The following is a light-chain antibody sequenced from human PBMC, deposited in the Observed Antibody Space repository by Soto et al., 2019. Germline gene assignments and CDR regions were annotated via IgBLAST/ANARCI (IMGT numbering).Light chain of an antibody. CDR2: EVN. J-gene: IGLJ1*01. V-gene: IGLV2-8*01. Sequence: QSVLTQPPSASGSPGQSVTISCTGTSSDVGGYNYVSWYQQHPGKVPKLMVYEVNKHPAGVPDRFSGSKSGNTASLTVSGLQAEDEADYYCTSYAGGNNVFGTGTELTVL. CDR1: SSDVGGYNY. CDR3: TSYAGGNNV.